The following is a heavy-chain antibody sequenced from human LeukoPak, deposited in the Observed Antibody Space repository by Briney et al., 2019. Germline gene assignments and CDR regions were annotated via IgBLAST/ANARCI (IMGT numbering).Heavy chain of an antibody. V-gene: IGHV3-7*03. CDR2: IKHDGRDK. CDR1: GFTFNNYW. D-gene: IGHD3-9*01. Sequence: GGSLRLSCAASGFTFNNYWMSWVRQAPGKGLEWVANIKHDGRDKHYVDSVKGRFTIARDSAKNSLNLQMNSLRAEDTAVYYCARGGNYDILTGYIFDYWGQGTLVTVSS. J-gene: IGHJ4*02. CDR3: ARGGNYDILTGYIFDY.